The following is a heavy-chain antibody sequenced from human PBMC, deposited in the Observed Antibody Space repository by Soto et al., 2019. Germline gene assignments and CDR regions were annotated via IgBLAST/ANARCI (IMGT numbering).Heavy chain of an antibody. CDR1: GYSFTGYF. D-gene: IGHD2-2*02. Sequence: ASVEVSCKVSGYSFTGYFMHWVRQAPGQGLEWMGWINPSGGSTSYAQKFQGRVTMTRDTSTSTVYMELSSLRSEDTAVYYCARLGYCSSTSCYTDYWGQGTLVTVSS. CDR3: ARLGYCSSTSCYTDY. V-gene: IGHV1-46*01. CDR2: INPSGGST. J-gene: IGHJ4*02.